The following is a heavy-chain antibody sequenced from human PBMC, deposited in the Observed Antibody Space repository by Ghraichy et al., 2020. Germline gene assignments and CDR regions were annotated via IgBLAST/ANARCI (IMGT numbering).Heavy chain of an antibody. CDR1: GGSINSFY. Sequence: SETLSLTCIVSGGSINSFYWSWIRQPAGRGLEWIGRIYATGSTNYNPSLKSRVTMSVDTSRNQFSLNLSSVTAADTAVYYCAGDPRYSSGREWGQGTLVTVSS. D-gene: IGHD6-19*01. CDR3: AGDPRYSSGRE. CDR2: IYATGST. V-gene: IGHV4-4*07. J-gene: IGHJ4*02.